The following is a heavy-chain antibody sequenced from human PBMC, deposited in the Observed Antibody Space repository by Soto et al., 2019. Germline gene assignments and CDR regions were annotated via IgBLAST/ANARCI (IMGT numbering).Heavy chain of an antibody. V-gene: IGHV3-30*18. CDR3: AKEVWSGPMDV. Sequence: QVQLVESGGGVVQPGRSLRLSCAASGFTFSSYGMHWVRQAPGKGLEWVAAISYDGSNKYYADSVKGRVTISRDNSKNTLYVQMNSLRAEDTAVYYCAKEVWSGPMDVWGQGTTVTVSS. CDR2: ISYDGSNK. J-gene: IGHJ6*02. CDR1: GFTFSSYG. D-gene: IGHD3-3*01.